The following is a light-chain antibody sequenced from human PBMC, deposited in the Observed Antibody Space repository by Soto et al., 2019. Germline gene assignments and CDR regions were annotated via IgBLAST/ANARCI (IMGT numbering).Light chain of an antibody. J-gene: IGLJ1*01. V-gene: IGLV1-47*01. CDR2: RNN. CDR3: AAWDDSLSGYV. Sequence: QSVLTQPPSASGTPGQWVTISCSGSSSNIGSNYVYWYQQLQGTAPKLLIYRNNQRPSGVPDRFSGSKSGTSASLAISGLRSEDEADYYCAAWDDSLSGYVFGTGTKLTVL. CDR1: SSNIGSNY.